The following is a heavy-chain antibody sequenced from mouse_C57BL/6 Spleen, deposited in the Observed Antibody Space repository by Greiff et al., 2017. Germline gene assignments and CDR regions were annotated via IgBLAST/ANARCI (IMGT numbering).Heavy chain of an antibody. CDR2: FYPGDGDT. V-gene: IGHV1-82*01. J-gene: IGHJ4*01. CDR1: GYAFSSSW. D-gene: IGHD1-1*01. Sequence: QVQLQQPGAELVMPGASVTLSCKASGYAFSSSWMNWVKQRPGTGLEWIGRFYPGDGDTNYNGKFKGKATLTADKSSSTAYMQLSSLTSEDSAVYFCARNYYGSSDYAMYYWGQGTSVSVSS. CDR3: ARNYYGSSDYAMYY.